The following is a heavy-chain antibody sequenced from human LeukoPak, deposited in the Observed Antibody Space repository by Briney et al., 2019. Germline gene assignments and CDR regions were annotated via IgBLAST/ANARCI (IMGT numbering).Heavy chain of an antibody. CDR1: GFTFSSYG. D-gene: IGHD3-16*01. J-gene: IGHJ4*02. V-gene: IGHV3-33*01. CDR2: IWYDGSNK. Sequence: GGSLRLSRAASGFTFSSYGMHWVRQAPGKGLEWVAVIWYDGSNKYYADSVKGRFTTSRDNSKNTLYLQMNSLRAEDTAVYYCARDTNRASALGYFDYWGQGTLVTVSS. CDR3: ARDTNRASALGYFDY.